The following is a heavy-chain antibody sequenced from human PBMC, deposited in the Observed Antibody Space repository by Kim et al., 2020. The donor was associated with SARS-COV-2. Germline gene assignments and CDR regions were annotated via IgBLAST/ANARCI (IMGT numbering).Heavy chain of an antibody. Sequence: YNPSLRSRVTMSVDTSKNQFSLKLSSVTAADTAVYYWARERHWPHYYMDVWGKGTTVTVSS. CDR3: ARERHWPHYYMDV. V-gene: IGHV4-31*02. J-gene: IGHJ6*03.